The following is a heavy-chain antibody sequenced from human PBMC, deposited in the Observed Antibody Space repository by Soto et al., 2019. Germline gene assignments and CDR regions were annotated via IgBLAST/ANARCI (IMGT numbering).Heavy chain of an antibody. V-gene: IGHV1-3*01. CDR1: GYTFTSYA. Sequence: ASVKVSCNASGYTFTSYAMHWVRQAPGQRLEWMGWINAGNGNTKYSQKFQGRVTITRDTSASTAYMEPSSLRSEDTAVYYCARAPQPGGDHYGMDVWGQGTTVTVSS. CDR2: INAGNGNT. CDR3: ARAPQPGGDHYGMDV. J-gene: IGHJ6*02. D-gene: IGHD3-16*01.